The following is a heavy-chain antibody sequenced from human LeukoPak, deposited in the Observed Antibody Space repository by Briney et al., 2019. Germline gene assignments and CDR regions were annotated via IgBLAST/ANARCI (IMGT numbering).Heavy chain of an antibody. Sequence: SETLSLTCTVSGGSISSSSYYWGWIRQPPGQGLEWVGSIYYSGSTYYNPSLKSRVTISVDTSKNQFSLKLSSVTAADTAVYYCARYCSSTSCFPADHDAFDIWGQGTMVTVSS. V-gene: IGHV4-39*07. CDR3: ARYCSSTSCFPADHDAFDI. CDR1: GGSISSSSYY. J-gene: IGHJ3*02. D-gene: IGHD2-2*01. CDR2: IYYSGST.